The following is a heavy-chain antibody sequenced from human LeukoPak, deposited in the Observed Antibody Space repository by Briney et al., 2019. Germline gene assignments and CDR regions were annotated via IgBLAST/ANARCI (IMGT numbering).Heavy chain of an antibody. CDR3: ARITTTVTTTDY. Sequence: SETLSLTCTVSGGSISSSSYYWGWVRQPPGTGLEWVGSIYYSGSTYYNPSLKSRVTISVETSKNQFSLKLSSVTAADTAVYYCARITTTVTTTDYWGQGTLVTVSS. V-gene: IGHV4-39*01. J-gene: IGHJ4*02. D-gene: IGHD4-4*01. CDR2: IYYSGST. CDR1: GGSISSSSYY.